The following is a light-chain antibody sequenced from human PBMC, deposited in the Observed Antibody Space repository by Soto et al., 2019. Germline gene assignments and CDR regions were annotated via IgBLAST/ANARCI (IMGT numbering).Light chain of an antibody. CDR2: AAS. CDR1: QGIANY. CDR3: QKYNSSPWT. Sequence: DIQMTQSPSSLSASVRDRVTITCRASQGIANYLAWYQQKPGKVPKLLIYAASTLQSGVPSRFSGSGSGTDFTLTISSLQPEDVATYYCQKYNSSPWTFGQGAKVEIK. J-gene: IGKJ1*01. V-gene: IGKV1-27*01.